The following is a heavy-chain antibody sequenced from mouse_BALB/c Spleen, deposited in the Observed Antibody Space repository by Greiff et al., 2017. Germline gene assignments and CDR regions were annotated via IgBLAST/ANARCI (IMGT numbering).Heavy chain of an antibody. CDR1: GYTFTSYV. CDR2: INPYNDGT. V-gene: IGHV1-14*01. Sequence: EVQLQESGPELVKPGASVKMSCKASGYTFTSYVMHWVKQKPGQGLEWIGYINPYNDGTKYNEKFKGKATLTSDKSSSTAYMELSSLTSEDSAVYYCARGTGNYEFDVWGAGTTVTVSS. D-gene: IGHD2-1*01. J-gene: IGHJ1*01. CDR3: ARGTGNYEFDV.